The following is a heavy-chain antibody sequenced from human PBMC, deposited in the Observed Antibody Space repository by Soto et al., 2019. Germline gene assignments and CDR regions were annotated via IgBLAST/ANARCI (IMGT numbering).Heavy chain of an antibody. V-gene: IGHV1-69*01. CDR2: ITPMFGTP. J-gene: IGHJ4*02. D-gene: IGHD3-22*01. CDR1: GGTFSRYT. Sequence: QVQLVQSGAEVKKPGSSVKVSCKASGGTFSRYTITWVRQAPGQGLAWMGGITPMFGTPNYAQKFQGRVTITADESTSTAYMELSSLRSEDTAMYYCARDGTLYDSSAYYYLYWGQGTLVTVSS. CDR3: ARDGTLYDSSAYYYLY.